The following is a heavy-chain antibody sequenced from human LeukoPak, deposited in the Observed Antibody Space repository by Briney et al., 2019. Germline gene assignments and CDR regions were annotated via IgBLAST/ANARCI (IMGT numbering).Heavy chain of an antibody. V-gene: IGHV1-8*02. CDR3: ASRSSGGGYYYYYGMDV. D-gene: IGHD5-12*01. CDR1: GYTFTSYG. CDR2: MNPNSGNT. Sequence: ASVKVSCKASGYTFTSYGINWVRQATGQGLEWMGWMNPNSGNTGYAQKSQGRVTMTRNTSISTAYMELSSLRSEDTAVYYCASRSSGGGYYYYYGMDVWGQGTTVTVSS. J-gene: IGHJ6*02.